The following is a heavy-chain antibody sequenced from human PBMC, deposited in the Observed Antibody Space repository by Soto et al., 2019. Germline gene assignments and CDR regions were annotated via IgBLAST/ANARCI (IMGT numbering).Heavy chain of an antibody. CDR2: ILVGGST. CDR3: AKATATSGGAFEI. CDR1: GFICSSYD. Sequence: HRGSLRLSCAVSGFICSSYDMSWVRQAPGKGLEWVSTILVGGSTHYEDSVKGRFTISRDTSKNTVYLQMNSVTAWEKAFYYCAKATATSGGAFEIYGQGTLVT. J-gene: IGHJ3*02. D-gene: IGHD1-1*01. V-gene: IGHV3-23*01.